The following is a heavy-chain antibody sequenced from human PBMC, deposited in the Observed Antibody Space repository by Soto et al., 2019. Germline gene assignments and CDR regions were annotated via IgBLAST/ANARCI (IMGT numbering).Heavy chain of an antibody. D-gene: IGHD5-18*01. CDR2: IYYSGST. V-gene: IGHV4-61*01. Sequence: SETVSLTCTGSGGSVSSGSYYWSWIRQPPGKGLEWIGYIYYSGSTNYNPSLKSRVTISVDTSKNQFSLKLSSVTAADTAVYYCARVDTAMVSSIDPWGQGTLVTVSS. CDR1: GGSVSSGSYY. CDR3: ARVDTAMVSSIDP. J-gene: IGHJ5*02.